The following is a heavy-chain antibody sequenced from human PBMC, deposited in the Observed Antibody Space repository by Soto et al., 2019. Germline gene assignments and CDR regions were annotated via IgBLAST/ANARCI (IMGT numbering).Heavy chain of an antibody. CDR3: ARERQWEPLIY. Sequence: QVQLVQSGVDVKMPGASVKLSCKTYGYTFTNYGVTWVRQVSGQGLEWIGWVSGYNRNTNYAQKFEDRVIMTTDTSTNTAHMELRRLRSDATCIYCCARERQWEPLIYGGRRTLLTVSP. D-gene: IGHD1-26*01. J-gene: IGHJ4*02. CDR2: VSGYNRNT. V-gene: IGHV1-18*01. CDR1: GYTFTNYG.